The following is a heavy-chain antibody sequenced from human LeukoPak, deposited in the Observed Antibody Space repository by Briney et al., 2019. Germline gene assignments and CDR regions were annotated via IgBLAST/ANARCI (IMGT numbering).Heavy chain of an antibody. Sequence: PSETLSLTCIVSGGPISGYYWSWIRQPPGKGLEWIGHVSNSGITNYNPSLKSRVAISVDTSKNQFSLKLSSVTAADTAVYYCARLARMVRGVIMFDYWGQGTLVTASS. CDR3: ARLARMVRGVIMFDY. CDR1: GGPISGYY. D-gene: IGHD3-10*01. J-gene: IGHJ4*02. V-gene: IGHV4-59*08. CDR2: VSNSGIT.